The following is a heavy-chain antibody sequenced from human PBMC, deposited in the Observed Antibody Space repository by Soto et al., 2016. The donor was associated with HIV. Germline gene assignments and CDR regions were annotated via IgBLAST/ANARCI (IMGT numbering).Heavy chain of an antibody. CDR2: IYYNGTT. CDR1: HGSIISYY. J-gene: IGHJ4*02. Sequence: QVQLQESGPGLVKPSETLSLTCTVSHGSIISYYWTWIRQPPGKGLEWVGHIYYNGTTSYNPSLKSRVTISVDTSKSQFFLEMKSVTAADTAVYFCATTRVTPSPAHFDYVGPGXPGHRLL. V-gene: IGHV4-59*01. CDR3: ATTRVTPSPAHFDY. D-gene: IGHD2-21*02.